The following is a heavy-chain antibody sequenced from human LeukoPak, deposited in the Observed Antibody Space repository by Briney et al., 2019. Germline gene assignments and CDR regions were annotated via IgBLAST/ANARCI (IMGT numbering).Heavy chain of an antibody. D-gene: IGHD5-24*01. V-gene: IGHV1-46*01. J-gene: IGHJ4*02. CDR2: INPSGGST. CDR3: ARDPKDGHAAQTFDY. CDR1: GYTFTSYY. Sequence: ASVKVSCKASGYTFTSYYMHWVRQAPGQGLEWMGIINPSGGSTSYAQKFQGRVTMTRDTSTSTVYMELSSLRSEDTAVYYCARDPKDGHAAQTFDYWGQGTLVTVSS.